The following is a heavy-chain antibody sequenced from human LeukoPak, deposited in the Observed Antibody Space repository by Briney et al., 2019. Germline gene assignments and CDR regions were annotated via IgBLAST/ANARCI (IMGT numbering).Heavy chain of an antibody. V-gene: IGHV1-8*01. CDR2: MNPNSGAT. J-gene: IGHJ4*02. D-gene: IGHD5-18*01. CDR1: GYTFTSYD. CDR3: ARAHSGYSYGYDY. Sequence: ASVKVSCKASGYTFTSYDFNWLRQATGQGPEWMGWMNPNSGATGYAQKFQGRVTMTRSASINTAYMELTNLRSEDTAVYYCARAHSGYSYGYDYWGQGTLVTVSS.